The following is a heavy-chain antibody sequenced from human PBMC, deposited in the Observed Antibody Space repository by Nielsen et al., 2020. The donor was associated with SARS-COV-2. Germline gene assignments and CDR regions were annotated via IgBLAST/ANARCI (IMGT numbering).Heavy chain of an antibody. Sequence: SETLSLTCAVYGGSFSGYYWSWIRQPPGKGLEWIGEINHSGSTNYNPSLKSRVTISVDTSKNQFSLKLSSVTAADTAVYYCASPSRFGESWVDVWGQGTTVTVSS. CDR2: INHSGST. CDR3: ASPSRFGESWVDV. V-gene: IGHV4-34*01. D-gene: IGHD3-10*01. CDR1: GGSFSGYY. J-gene: IGHJ6*02.